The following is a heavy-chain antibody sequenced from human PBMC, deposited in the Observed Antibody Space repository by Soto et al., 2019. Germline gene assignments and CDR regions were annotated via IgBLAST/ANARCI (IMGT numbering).Heavy chain of an antibody. J-gene: IGHJ6*03. V-gene: IGHV3-48*01. CDR3: TRSAYLDV. CDR1: GFTFSSYS. CDR2: ISSGSSTI. D-gene: IGHD2-2*01. Sequence: PGGSLRLSCAASGFTFSSYSMNLARQAPGKGLEWVSYISSGSSTIYYADSGKGRFTISRDNAKNSLYLQMDSLRAEATAVYYATRSAYLDVWGTGTTVTVSS.